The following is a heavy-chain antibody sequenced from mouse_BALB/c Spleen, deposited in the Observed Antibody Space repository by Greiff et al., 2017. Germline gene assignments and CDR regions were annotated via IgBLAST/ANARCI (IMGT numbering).Heavy chain of an antibody. Sequence: VQLVESGPGLVAPSQSLSITCTVSGFSLTSYDISWIRQPPGKGLEWLGVIWTGGGTNYNSAFMSRLSISKDNSKSQVFLKMNSLQTDDTAIYYCVRERAMDYWGQGTSVTVSS. J-gene: IGHJ4*01. CDR1: GFSLTSYD. CDR2: IWTGGGT. V-gene: IGHV2-9-2*01. CDR3: VRERAMDY.